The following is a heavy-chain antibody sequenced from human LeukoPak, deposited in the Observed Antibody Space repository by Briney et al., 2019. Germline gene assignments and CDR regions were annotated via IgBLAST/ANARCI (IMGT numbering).Heavy chain of an antibody. J-gene: IGHJ4*02. D-gene: IGHD1-7*01. V-gene: IGHV1-2*02. CDR2: INPNSGGT. CDR3: ARVESPLPGTTDYFDY. Sequence: ASVKVSYKASGYTFTGYYMHWVRQAPGQGLEWMGWINPNSGGTNYAQKFQGRVTMTRDTSISTAYMELSRLRSDDTAVYYCARVESPLPGTTDYFDYWGQGTLVTVSS. CDR1: GYTFTGYY.